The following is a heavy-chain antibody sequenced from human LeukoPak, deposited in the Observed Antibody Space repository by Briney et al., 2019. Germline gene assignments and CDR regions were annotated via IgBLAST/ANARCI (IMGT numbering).Heavy chain of an antibody. J-gene: IGHJ5*02. V-gene: IGHV3-49*04. CDR3: TRFREVVPAAITGWFDP. Sequence: GRPLRLSCTASGFTFGDYAMSWVRQAPGKGLEWVGFIRSKAYGGTTEYAASVKGRFTISRDDSKSIAYLQMNSLKTEDTAVYYCTRFREVVPAAITGWFDPWGQGTLVTVSS. D-gene: IGHD2-2*02. CDR1: GFTFGDYA. CDR2: IRSKAYGGTT.